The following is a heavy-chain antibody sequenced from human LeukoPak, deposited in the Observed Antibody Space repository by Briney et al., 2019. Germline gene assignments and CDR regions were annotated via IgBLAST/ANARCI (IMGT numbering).Heavy chain of an antibody. V-gene: IGHV4-61*02. CDR2: IYTSGST. D-gene: IGHD1-14*01. Sequence: SQTLSLTCTVSGGSISSGSYYWSWIRQPAGKGLEWIGRIYTSGSTNYNPSLKSRVTISVDTSKNQFSLKLSSVTAADTAVYYCASTTLSPLTEIFDYWGQGTLVTVS. CDR3: ASTTLSPLTEIFDY. CDR1: GGSISSGSYY. J-gene: IGHJ4*02.